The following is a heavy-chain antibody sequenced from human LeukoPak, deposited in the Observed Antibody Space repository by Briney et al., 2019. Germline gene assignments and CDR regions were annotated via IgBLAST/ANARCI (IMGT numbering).Heavy chain of an antibody. J-gene: IGHJ4*02. D-gene: IGHD1-1*01. V-gene: IGHV3-23*01. CDR1: GFTFSSYA. CDR2: ISRSDGTT. Sequence: GGSLRLSCAGSGFTFSSYAMTWVRQAPGTGLEWVSSISRSDGTTYYADSVKGRFTISRDNSKNTLFLQMNSLRAEDTAVYYCSKKGQADNDGKPDWGQGTLVTVSS. CDR3: SKKGQADNDGKPD.